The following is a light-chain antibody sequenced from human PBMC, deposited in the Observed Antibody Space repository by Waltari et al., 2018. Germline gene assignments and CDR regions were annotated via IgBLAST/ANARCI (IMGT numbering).Light chain of an antibody. CDR1: QSIATN. CDR2: DAS. CDR3: QQYNRWPPIT. V-gene: IGKV3-15*01. Sequence: EVVMTQSPATLSVSPGGRATLSCRASQSIATNLAWYQHRRGLAPQLLIFDASTRATSISGTFSGRASGTEFTLTISSLQSEDSAVYYCQQYNRWPPITFGHGTRLELK. J-gene: IGKJ5*01.